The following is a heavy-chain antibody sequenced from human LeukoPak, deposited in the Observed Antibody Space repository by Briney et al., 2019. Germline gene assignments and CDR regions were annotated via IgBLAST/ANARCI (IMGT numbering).Heavy chain of an antibody. J-gene: IGHJ2*01. D-gene: IGHD1-7*01. CDR2: ISSSSSYI. CDR1: GFTFSSYS. V-gene: IGHV3-21*01. Sequence: GSLRLSCAASGFTFSSYSMNWVRQAPGKGLEWVSSISSSSSYIYYADSVKGRFTISRDNAKNSLYLQMNSLRAEDTAVYYCARARRYNWNYDWYFDLWGRGTLVTVSS. CDR3: ARARRYNWNYDWYFDL.